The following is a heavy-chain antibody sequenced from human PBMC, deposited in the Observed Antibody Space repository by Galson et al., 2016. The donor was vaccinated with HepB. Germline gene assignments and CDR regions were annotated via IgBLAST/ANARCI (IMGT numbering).Heavy chain of an antibody. V-gene: IGHV1-3*01. CDR3: AREQVVVPAAMFYYNYALDV. CDR2: INAGNGNT. CDR1: GYTFTNYA. Sequence: SVKVSCKASGYTFTNYAVHWVRQAPGQRLEWMGWINAGNGNTKYAQKFQGRVTITRDTSASTAYMDLSSLRSEDTAVYYCAREQVVVPAAMFYYNYALDVWGQGTTVTVSS. D-gene: IGHD2-2*01. J-gene: IGHJ6*02.